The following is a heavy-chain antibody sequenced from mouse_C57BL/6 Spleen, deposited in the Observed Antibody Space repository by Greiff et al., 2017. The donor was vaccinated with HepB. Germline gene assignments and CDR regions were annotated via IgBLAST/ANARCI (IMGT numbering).Heavy chain of an antibody. J-gene: IGHJ3*01. CDR2: IYPGSGNT. V-gene: IGHV1-66*01. CDR3: ARDTWFAY. CDR1: GYSFTSYY. Sequence: QVQLQQSGPELVKPGDSVKISCKASGYSFTSYYIHWVKQRPGQGLEWMGWIYPGSGNTKYNEKFKGKATLTADTSSSTAFMQLSSLTSEASAVYYCARDTWFAYWGQGTLVTVSA.